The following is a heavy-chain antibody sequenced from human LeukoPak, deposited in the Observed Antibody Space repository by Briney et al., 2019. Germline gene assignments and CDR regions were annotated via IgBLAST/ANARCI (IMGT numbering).Heavy chain of an antibody. Sequence: SETLSLTCTVSGGSISSGGYYWSWIRQHPGKGLEWIGYIYYSGSTNYNPSLKSRVTISVDTSKNQFSLKLSSVTAADTAVYYCARAVAGGDYGAQYFQHWGQGTLVTVSS. CDR2: IYYSGST. V-gene: IGHV4-61*08. D-gene: IGHD2-21*02. CDR1: GGSISSGGYY. J-gene: IGHJ1*01. CDR3: ARAVAGGDYGAQYFQH.